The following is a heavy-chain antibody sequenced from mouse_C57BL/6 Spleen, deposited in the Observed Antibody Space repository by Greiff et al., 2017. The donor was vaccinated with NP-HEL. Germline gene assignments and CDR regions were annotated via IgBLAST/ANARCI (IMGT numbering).Heavy chain of an antibody. CDR2: IDPSDSYT. Sequence: VQLQQPGAELVMPGASVKLSCKASGYTFTSYWMHWVKQRPGQGLEWIGEIDPSDSYTNYNQKFKGKSTLTVEKSSSTAYMQLSSLTSEDSAVYYCARNYDYDSPYYFDYWGQGTTLTVSS. CDR3: ARNYDYDSPYYFDY. V-gene: IGHV1-69*01. CDR1: GYTFTSYW. D-gene: IGHD2-4*01. J-gene: IGHJ2*01.